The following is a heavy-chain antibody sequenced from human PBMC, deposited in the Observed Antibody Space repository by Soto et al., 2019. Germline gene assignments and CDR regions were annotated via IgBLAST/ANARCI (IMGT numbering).Heavy chain of an antibody. CDR2: INWNSGSI. CDR1: GFTFDDYA. J-gene: IGHJ1*01. Sequence: PGGSLRLSCAASGFTFDDYAMHWVRQVPGKGLEWVSGINWNSGSIGYGDSVKGRFAISRDNAKNSLHLQMNSLSAEDTAFYYCVKDESINWYSGHFRHWXQGTLVTVSS. V-gene: IGHV3-9*01. D-gene: IGHD6-13*01. CDR3: VKDESINWYSGHFRH.